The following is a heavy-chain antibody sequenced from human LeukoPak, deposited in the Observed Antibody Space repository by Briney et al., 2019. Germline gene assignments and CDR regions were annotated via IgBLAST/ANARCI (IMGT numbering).Heavy chain of an antibody. D-gene: IGHD2-2*01. CDR2: IYPGDSDT. CDR3: ARLFQVVPAAPGNWFDP. V-gene: IGHV5-51*01. J-gene: IGHJ5*02. Sequence: GESLKISCKGSGYSFTSYWIGWVRQMTGKGLEWMGIIYPGDSDTRYSPSFQGQVTISADKSISTAYLQWSSLKASDTAMYYCARLFQVVPAAPGNWFDPWGQGTLVTVSS. CDR1: GYSFTSYW.